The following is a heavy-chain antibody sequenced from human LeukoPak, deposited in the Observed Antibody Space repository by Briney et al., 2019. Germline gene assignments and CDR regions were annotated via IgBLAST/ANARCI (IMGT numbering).Heavy chain of an antibody. V-gene: IGHV3-21*01. CDR2: ISSSSYI. D-gene: IGHD3-10*01. J-gene: IGHJ4*02. CDR3: ARLMVRGVIDFDY. CDR1: GFTFSSYS. Sequence: GGSLRLSCAASGFTFSSYSMNWVRQAPGKGLEWVSSISSSSYIYYADSVKGRFTISRDNAKNSLYLQMNSLRAEDTAVYYCARLMVRGVIDFDYWGQGTLVTVSS.